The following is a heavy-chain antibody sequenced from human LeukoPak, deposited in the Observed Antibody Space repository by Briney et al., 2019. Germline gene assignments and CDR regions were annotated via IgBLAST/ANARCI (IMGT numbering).Heavy chain of an antibody. Sequence: GGSLRLSCAATGFIFSNYAMSWVRQAPGKGLEWVSGISGSGGITYSADSMKGRFTISRDNSKNTLYLQMNSLRAEDTAVYYCASRRYYESSDNYYWYYFDYWGQGTLVTVSS. D-gene: IGHD3-22*01. CDR3: ASRRYYESSDNYYWYYFDY. CDR2: ISGSGGIT. J-gene: IGHJ4*02. V-gene: IGHV3-23*01. CDR1: GFIFSNYA.